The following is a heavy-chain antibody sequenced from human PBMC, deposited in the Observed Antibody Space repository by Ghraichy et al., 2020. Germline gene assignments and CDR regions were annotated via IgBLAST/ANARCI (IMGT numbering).Heavy chain of an antibody. V-gene: IGHV3-30*18. D-gene: IGHD3-16*01. CDR1: GFTFSSYG. CDR2: ISYDGSNK. CDR3: ANPIGDY. J-gene: IGHJ4*02. Sequence: GGSLRLSCAASGFTFSSYGMHWVRQAPGKGLEWVAVISYDGSNKYYADSVKGRFTISRDNSKNTLYLQMNSLRAEDTAVYYCANPIGDYWGQGTLVTVSS.